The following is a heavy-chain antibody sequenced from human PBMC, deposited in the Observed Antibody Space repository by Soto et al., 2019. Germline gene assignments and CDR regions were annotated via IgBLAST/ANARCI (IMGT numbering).Heavy chain of an antibody. CDR2: ISTYNGDT. D-gene: IGHD5-12*01. J-gene: IGHJ6*02. Sequence: ASVKVSCKASGYTFTRSGISWVRQAPGQGLEWMGWISTYNGDTNYAQTFQGRVTMTTDTSTSTVHMEVRSLRSDDTAVYYCAREGVAPYYYYGMDVWGQGTPVTVYS. CDR1: GYTFTRSG. V-gene: IGHV1-18*01. CDR3: AREGVAPYYYYGMDV.